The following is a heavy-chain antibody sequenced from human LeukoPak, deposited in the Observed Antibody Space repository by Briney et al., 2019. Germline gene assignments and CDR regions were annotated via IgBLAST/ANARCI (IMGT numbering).Heavy chain of an antibody. J-gene: IGHJ5*02. Sequence: SETLSLTCTVSGGSISSYYWNWIRQPAGKGLEWIGHIHTSRSTNYNPSLKSRVTMSVDTPKNQFSLKLSSVTAADTAVYYCARSTIFTGSYHFAPWGQGTLVTVSS. D-gene: IGHD3-10*01. V-gene: IGHV4-4*07. CDR2: IHTSRST. CDR3: ARSTIFTGSYHFAP. CDR1: GGSISSYY.